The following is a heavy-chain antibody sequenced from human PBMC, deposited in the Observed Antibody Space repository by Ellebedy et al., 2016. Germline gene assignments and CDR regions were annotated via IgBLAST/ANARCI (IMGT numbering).Heavy chain of an antibody. J-gene: IGHJ5*02. D-gene: IGHD3-22*01. Sequence: SETLSLTXTVTGGPVINPGAHWSCIRQPPGRGLEWICYVYHSGSTKINPSLKSRVTMSVDMSKKEFSLKLNYVTTADTAVYFCARGLYFDSSGYHFWFDPWGQGALVTVSS. CDR2: VYHSGST. V-gene: IGHV4-61*08. CDR3: ARGLYFDSSGYHFWFDP. CDR1: GGPVINPGAH.